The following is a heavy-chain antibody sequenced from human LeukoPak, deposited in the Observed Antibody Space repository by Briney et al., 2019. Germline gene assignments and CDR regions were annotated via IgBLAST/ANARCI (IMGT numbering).Heavy chain of an antibody. D-gene: IGHD1-1*01. V-gene: IGHV3-74*01. CDR2: IFSDGITT. J-gene: IGHJ4*02. CDR3: ARDWKLDY. Sequence: PGGSLRLSCAASGFTFRSYGMHWVRQAPGKGLVWVSRIFSDGITTNYADSVKGRFTISRDNAKNTLYLQMNSLRAEDTALYYCARDWKLDYWGRGTLVTVSS. CDR1: GFTFRSYG.